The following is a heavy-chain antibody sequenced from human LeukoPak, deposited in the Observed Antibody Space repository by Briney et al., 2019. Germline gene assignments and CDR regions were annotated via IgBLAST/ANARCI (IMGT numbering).Heavy chain of an antibody. CDR2: IIPIFGTA. J-gene: IGHJ4*02. D-gene: IGHD3-3*01. V-gene: IGHV1-69*05. Sequence: SVKVSCKASGGTFSSYAISWVRQAPGQGLEWMGRIIPIFGTANYAQKFQGRVTITTDESTSTAYMELSSQRSEDTAVYYCARDLFSGLPGYFDYWGQGTLVTVSS. CDR3: ARDLFSGLPGYFDY. CDR1: GGTFSSYA.